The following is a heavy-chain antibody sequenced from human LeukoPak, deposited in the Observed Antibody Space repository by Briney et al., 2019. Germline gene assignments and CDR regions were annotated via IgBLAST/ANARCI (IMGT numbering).Heavy chain of an antibody. Sequence: SETLSLTCAVYGGSFSDYYWSWIRQPSGKGLEWIGEIYHSGSTNYKSSLKSRVTISVDTSKNQLSLNLNSVTAADTAVYYCARGPDALHSFDIWGQGTMVTVSS. D-gene: IGHD4-4*01. J-gene: IGHJ3*02. CDR1: GGSFSDYY. V-gene: IGHV4-34*01. CDR2: IYHSGST. CDR3: ARGPDALHSFDI.